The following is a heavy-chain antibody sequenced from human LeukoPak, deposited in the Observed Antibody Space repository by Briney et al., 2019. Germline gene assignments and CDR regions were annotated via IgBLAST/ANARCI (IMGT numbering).Heavy chain of an antibody. J-gene: IGHJ4*02. Sequence: GGSLRLSCAASGLTISSNYMSWVRQAPGKGLEWVSVIYSGDNTYYADSVKGRFIITRDNSNNTLYLQMNSLRAEDTAVYYCARDKWVTWGQGTLVTVSS. CDR2: IYSGDNT. CDR1: GLTISSNY. V-gene: IGHV3-66*01. D-gene: IGHD5-18*01. CDR3: ARDKWVT.